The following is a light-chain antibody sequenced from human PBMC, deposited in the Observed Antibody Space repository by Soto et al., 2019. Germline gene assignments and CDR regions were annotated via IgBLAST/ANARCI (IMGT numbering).Light chain of an antibody. CDR1: GSDVGASNF. Sequence: QSVLTQPASVSGSPGQSITISCTGTGSDVGASNFVSWFQQHPGQAPKLIISEVDNRPSGISNRFSGSKSGNTASLTISELLPEDEADSYCSSYIMRSTLRVFGTGTKVTVL. CDR2: EVD. J-gene: IGLJ1*01. V-gene: IGLV2-14*01. CDR3: SSYIMRSTLRV.